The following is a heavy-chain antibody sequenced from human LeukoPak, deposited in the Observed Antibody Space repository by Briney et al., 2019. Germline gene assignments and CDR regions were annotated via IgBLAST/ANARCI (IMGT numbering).Heavy chain of an antibody. CDR1: GYTFTSYA. CDR2: INTNTGNP. D-gene: IGHD1-26*01. CDR3: ASESTSGSYYRGHFDY. Sequence: ASVKVSCKASGYTFTSYAMNWVRQAPGQGLEWMGWINTNTGNPTYAQGFTGRFVFSLDTSVSTAYLQISSLKAEDTAVYYCASESTSGSYYRGHFDYWGQGTLVTVSS. J-gene: IGHJ4*02. V-gene: IGHV7-4-1*02.